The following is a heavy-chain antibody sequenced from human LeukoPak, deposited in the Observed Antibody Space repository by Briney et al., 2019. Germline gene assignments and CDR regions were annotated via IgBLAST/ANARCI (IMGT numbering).Heavy chain of an antibody. CDR1: GFTFSSYW. J-gene: IGHJ3*02. Sequence: PGGSLRLSCPASGFTFSSYWMSWVRQAPGKGLEWVGRIKSKTDGGTTDYAARVKGRFTISRDDSKNTLYLQMNSLKTEDTAVYYCTTDLIVVVVDIWGQGTMVTVSS. CDR2: IKSKTDGGTT. V-gene: IGHV3-15*01. CDR3: TTDLIVVVVDI. D-gene: IGHD3-22*01.